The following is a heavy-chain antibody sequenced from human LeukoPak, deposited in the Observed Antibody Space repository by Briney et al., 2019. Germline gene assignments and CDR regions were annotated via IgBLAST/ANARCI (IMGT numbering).Heavy chain of an antibody. Sequence: SETLSLTCTVSGGSISSYYWSWIRQPPGKGLEWIGYIYYSGSTNYNPSLKSRVTISVDTSKNQFSLKLSSVTAADTAVYYCALGVEMATIFDYWGQGTLVTVSS. CDR1: GGSISSYY. CDR2: IYYSGST. J-gene: IGHJ4*02. D-gene: IGHD5-24*01. V-gene: IGHV4-59*01. CDR3: ALGVEMATIFDY.